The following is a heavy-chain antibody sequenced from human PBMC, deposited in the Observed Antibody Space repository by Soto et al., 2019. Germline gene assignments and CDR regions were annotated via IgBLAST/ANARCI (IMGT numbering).Heavy chain of an antibody. J-gene: IGHJ6*02. CDR2: ISGSGGST. D-gene: IGHD2-8*01. Sequence: GGSLRLSCAASGFTFSSYAMSWVRQAPGKGLEWVSAISGSGGSTYYADSVKGRFTISRDNSKNTLYLQMNSLRAEDTAVYYCAKGEYCTNGVCFYYYDYGMDVWGQGTTVTVSS. CDR3: AKGEYCTNGVCFYYYDYGMDV. V-gene: IGHV3-23*01. CDR1: GFTFSSYA.